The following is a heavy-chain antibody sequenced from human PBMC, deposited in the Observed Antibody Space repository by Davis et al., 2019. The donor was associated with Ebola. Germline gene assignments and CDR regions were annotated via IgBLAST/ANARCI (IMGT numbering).Heavy chain of an antibody. J-gene: IGHJ6*02. CDR3: ARVDMWYYDILVDYYGMDV. CDR2: IWYDGSNK. V-gene: IGHV3-33*01. CDR1: GFTFSSYG. D-gene: IGHD3-9*01. Sequence: PGGSLRLSCAASGFTFSSYGMHWVRQAPGKGLEWVAVIWYDGSNKYYADSVKGRFTISRDNSKNTLYLQMNSLRDEETAVYYCARVDMWYYDILVDYYGMDVWGQGTTITVSS.